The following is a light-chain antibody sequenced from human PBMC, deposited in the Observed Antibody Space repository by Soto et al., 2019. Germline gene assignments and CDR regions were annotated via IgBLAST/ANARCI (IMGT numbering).Light chain of an antibody. CDR3: QQYGSATLIT. CDR1: QSVSSD. CDR2: GAS. Sequence: IMTTQSRATLAGSPRERATLYCRASQSVSSDLAWYHQKPGQAPRLLMYGASIRATGIPDRFSGSGSGTAFTLSSRRLAPEQFARYFCQQYGSATLITFAPGTRLEIK. V-gene: IGKV3-20*01. J-gene: IGKJ5*01.